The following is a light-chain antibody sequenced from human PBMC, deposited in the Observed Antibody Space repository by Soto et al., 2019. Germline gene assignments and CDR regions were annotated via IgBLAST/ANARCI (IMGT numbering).Light chain of an antibody. CDR1: QSVSSSY. Sequence: EIVLTQSPATLSLSPVERATLSCRGSQSVSSSYLAWYQQKPGQAPRLLIYGASSRATGIPDRFSGSGSGTDFTLTISRLEPEDFAVYYCQQYGSSPETFGQGTKVDI. V-gene: IGKV3-20*01. J-gene: IGKJ1*01. CDR3: QQYGSSPET. CDR2: GAS.